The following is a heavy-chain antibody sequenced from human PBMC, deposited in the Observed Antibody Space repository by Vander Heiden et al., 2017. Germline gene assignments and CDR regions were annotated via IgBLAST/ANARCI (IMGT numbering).Heavy chain of an antibody. CDR3: ARDPDLEFDP. CDR1: GFTFSRYW. J-gene: IGHJ5*02. CDR2: IKSDGSST. V-gene: IGHV3-74*01. Sequence: EVQLVESGGGLVQPGGPLRLSCAASGFTFSRYWMHWVRQAPGKGLGWVSRIKSDGSSTSYADSVKGRFTISRDNAKNTLYLQMNSLRAEDTAVYYCARDPDLEFDPWGQGTLVTVSS.